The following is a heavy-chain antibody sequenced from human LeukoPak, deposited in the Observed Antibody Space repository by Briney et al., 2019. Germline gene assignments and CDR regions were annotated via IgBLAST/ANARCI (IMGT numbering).Heavy chain of an antibody. CDR1: GFTFSSYS. CDR3: AKAVGAAAGKSTNFDY. Sequence: PGGSLRLSCAASGFTFSSYSMNWVRQAPGKGLEWVSYISSSSSTIYYADSVKGRFTISRDNAKNSLYLQMNSLRAEDTAVYYCAKAVGAAAGKSTNFDYWGQGTLVTVSS. J-gene: IGHJ4*02. D-gene: IGHD6-13*01. CDR2: ISSSSSTI. V-gene: IGHV3-48*01.